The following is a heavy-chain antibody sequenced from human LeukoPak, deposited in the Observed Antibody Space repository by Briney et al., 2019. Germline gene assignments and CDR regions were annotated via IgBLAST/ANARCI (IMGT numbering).Heavy chain of an antibody. D-gene: IGHD3/OR15-3a*01. CDR2: MQRDGRTT. CDR3: ARGTGYSVFDS. Sequence: PGGSLTLSCAVSGLTFSIYWMHWVRHGPGKGLVWVSNMQRDGRTTYCADSVKDRFTISRENAKNTLYLQMSSLRAEDTAVYYCARGTGYSVFDSWGQGTLVTVSS. V-gene: IGHV3-74*01. J-gene: IGHJ4*02. CDR1: GLTFSIYW.